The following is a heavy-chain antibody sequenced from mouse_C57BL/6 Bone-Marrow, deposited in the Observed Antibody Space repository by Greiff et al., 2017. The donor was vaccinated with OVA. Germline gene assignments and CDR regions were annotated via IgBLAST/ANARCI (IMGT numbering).Heavy chain of an antibody. J-gene: IGHJ2*01. CDR2: ISSGGCYT. CDR1: GFTFSSYG. V-gene: IGHV5-6*01. Sequence: EVKLMESGGDLVKPGGSLKLSCAASGFTFSSYGMSWVRQTPDKRLEWVATISSGGCYTYYPDSVKGRFTISRDNAKNTLYLQMSSLKSEDTAMYYCARQGDYGRPFDYWGQGTTLTVSS. CDR3: ARQGDYGRPFDY. D-gene: IGHD1-1*01.